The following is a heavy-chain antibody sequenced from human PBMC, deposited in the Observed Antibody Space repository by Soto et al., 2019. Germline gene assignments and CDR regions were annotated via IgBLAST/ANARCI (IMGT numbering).Heavy chain of an antibody. CDR3: ARRLPFRYCTDV. CDR2: ITSNGGNT. CDR1: GFTFSSYA. Sequence: EGSLRLSCAASGFTFSSYAMHWVRQAPGKGLEYVSAITSNGGNTDYASSVKGRFTISRDNSKNTLYLQMGSLRAEDMAVYYCARRLPFRYCTDVRGQGTTLTFS. V-gene: IGHV3-64*01. D-gene: IGHD3-3*02. J-gene: IGHJ6*02.